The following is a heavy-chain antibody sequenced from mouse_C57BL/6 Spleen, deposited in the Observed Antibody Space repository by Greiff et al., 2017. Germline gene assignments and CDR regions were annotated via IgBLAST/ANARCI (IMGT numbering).Heavy chain of an antibody. J-gene: IGHJ4*01. CDR3: ARDGDFAQAMDY. D-gene: IGHD3-2*02. CDR1: GFTFSSSG. Sequence: EVQRVESGGDLVKPGGSLKLSCAASGFTFSSSGMSWVRQTPDKRLEWVATISSGCSYTYYPESLKGGFTISRANAKNTLYLQMSSLKSEDTAMFYCARDGDFAQAMDYWGQGTSVTVSS. CDR2: ISSGCSYT. V-gene: IGHV5-6*01.